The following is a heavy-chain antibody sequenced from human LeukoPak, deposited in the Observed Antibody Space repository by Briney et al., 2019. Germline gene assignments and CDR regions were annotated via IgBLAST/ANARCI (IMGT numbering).Heavy chain of an antibody. D-gene: IGHD6-13*01. J-gene: IGHJ3*02. CDR3: ATSDSSSWYDAFDI. Sequence: GGSLRLSCAASGFTFSSYSMNWVRQAPGKGLEWVSSISSSSSYIYYADSVKGRFTISRDNAKNSLYLQMNSLRAEDTAVYYCATSDSSSWYDAFDIWGQGTMVTVSS. V-gene: IGHV3-21*01. CDR1: GFTFSSYS. CDR2: ISSSSSYI.